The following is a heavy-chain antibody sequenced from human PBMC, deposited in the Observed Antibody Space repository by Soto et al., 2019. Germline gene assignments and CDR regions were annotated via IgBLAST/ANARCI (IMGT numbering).Heavy chain of an antibody. CDR2: IYHSGST. D-gene: IGHD7-27*01. J-gene: IGHJ4*02. CDR1: GGSISSSNW. Sequence: QVQLQESGPGLVKPSGTLSLTCAVSGGSISSSNWWSWVRQPPGKGLEWIGEIYHSGSTNYNPSLKSRVTISVDKSKNQCSLKLSSVTAADTAVYYCARAPRGPLGSRGSDYWGQGTLVTVSS. V-gene: IGHV4-4*02. CDR3: ARAPRGPLGSRGSDY.